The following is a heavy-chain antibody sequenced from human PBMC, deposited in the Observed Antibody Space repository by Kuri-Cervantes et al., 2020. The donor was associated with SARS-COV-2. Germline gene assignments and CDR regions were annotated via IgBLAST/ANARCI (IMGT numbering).Heavy chain of an antibody. CDR1: GYTLTELS. CDR3: ARGRDYDFWRGYPPVLYAFDI. CDR2: FDPEDGET. D-gene: IGHD3-3*01. Sequence: ASVKVSCKVSGYTLTELSMHWVRQAPGKGLEWMGGFDPEDGETIYAQKFQGRVTMTEDTSTDTAYMELSSLRSEDTAVYYCARGRDYDFWRGYPPVLYAFDIWGQGTMVTVSS. V-gene: IGHV1-24*01. J-gene: IGHJ3*02.